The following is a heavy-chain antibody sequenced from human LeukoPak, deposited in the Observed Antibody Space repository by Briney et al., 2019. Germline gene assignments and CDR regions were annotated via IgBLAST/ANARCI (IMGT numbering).Heavy chain of an antibody. D-gene: IGHD2-2*01. CDR3: ARASSPGYYFDF. CDR1: GGSISSYA. V-gene: IGHV4-59*06. Sequence: SETLSLTCSVSGGSISSYAWSWIRQRPGKGLEWIGYIYYSGSTYYNPSLKSRVIISLDTSKNQFSLKLSSVTAADSAVYYCARASSPGYYFDFWGQGTLVTVSS. J-gene: IGHJ4*02. CDR2: IYYSGST.